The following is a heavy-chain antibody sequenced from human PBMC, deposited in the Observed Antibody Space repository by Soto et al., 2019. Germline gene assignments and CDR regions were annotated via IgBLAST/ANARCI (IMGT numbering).Heavy chain of an antibody. Sequence: ESGSGLVKPSQTLSLTCAVSGGSISSGGYSWSWIRQPPGKGLEWIGYIYHSGTTYYNPXXXXXXXXXVDXSXDQFSLKLSSVTAADTAVYYCARAHYGDYGYGMDVWGQGTTVTVSS. J-gene: IGHJ6*02. CDR1: GGSISSGGYS. CDR3: ARAHYGDYGYGMDV. CDR2: IYHSGTT. D-gene: IGHD4-17*01. V-gene: IGHV4-30-2*01.